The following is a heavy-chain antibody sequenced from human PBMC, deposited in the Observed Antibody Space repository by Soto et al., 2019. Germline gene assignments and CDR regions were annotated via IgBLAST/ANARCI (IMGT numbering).Heavy chain of an antibody. V-gene: IGHV1-18*01. CDR3: GRGLPSVIVRGGYAFDI. D-gene: IGHD3-10*01. CDR1: GYTFTSYG. Sequence: QVQLVQSGAEVKKPGASVKVSCKASGYTFTSYGISWVRQAPGQGLEWMGWISAYNGNTNYAQKLQGRVTMTTDTSRSTAYWELRGLRSDDTAVYYCGRGLPSVIVRGGYAFDIWGQGTMVTVSS. J-gene: IGHJ3*02. CDR2: ISAYNGNT.